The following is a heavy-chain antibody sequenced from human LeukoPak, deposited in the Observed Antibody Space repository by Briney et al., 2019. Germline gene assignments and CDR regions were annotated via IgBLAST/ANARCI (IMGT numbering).Heavy chain of an antibody. D-gene: IGHD6-19*01. V-gene: IGHV1-8*03. CDR3: ARRAVAYYYYYYMDV. CDR1: GYTFTGYY. Sequence: GASVKVSCKASGYTFTGYYMHWVRQATGQGLEWMGWVNPNSGNTGYAQKFQGRVTITRNTSISTAYMELSSLRAEDTAVYYCARRAVAYYYYYYMDVWGKGTTVTVSS. J-gene: IGHJ6*03. CDR2: VNPNSGNT.